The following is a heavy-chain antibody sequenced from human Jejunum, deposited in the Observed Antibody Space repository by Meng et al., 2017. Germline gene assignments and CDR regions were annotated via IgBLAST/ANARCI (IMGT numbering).Heavy chain of an antibody. Sequence: QVQLQESGHGLVRPSETLSPYCTVSGGSVSRAGYQGSSIRQPPGKGLEWIGYTSTNYNPSLKSRVTISLDTSRNQFSLSLSSVTAADTAVYYCARDHMGSLDYWGQGILVTVPQ. V-gene: IGHV4-61*08. CDR3: ARDHMGSLDY. D-gene: IGHD1-26*01. CDR2: TST. CDR1: GGSVSRAGYQ. J-gene: IGHJ4*02.